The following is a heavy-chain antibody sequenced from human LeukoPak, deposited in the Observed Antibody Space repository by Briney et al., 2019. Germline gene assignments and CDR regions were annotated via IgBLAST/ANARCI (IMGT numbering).Heavy chain of an antibody. CDR3: ARAFFNSDGIEGFDY. D-gene: IGHD5-18*01. V-gene: IGHV4-59*01. Sequence: SETLSLTCTVSGGSISGYFWNWIRQPPGKGLEWIGYIYDSGSFKYNPSLKSRVTISEDASKNQFSLRLRSVTAADTAVYYCARAFFNSDGIEGFDYGGQGTLVTVSS. CDR2: IYDSGSF. CDR1: GGSISGYF. J-gene: IGHJ4*02.